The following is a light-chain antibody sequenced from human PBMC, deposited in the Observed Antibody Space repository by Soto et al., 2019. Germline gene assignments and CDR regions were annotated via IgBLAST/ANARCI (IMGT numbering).Light chain of an antibody. V-gene: IGKV1-6*01. CDR2: AAS. J-gene: IGKJ1*01. Sequence: IQMTQSPSAVSSSVCDRVTITCRASRDVGSDVSWYQQKPGQAPKLLIYAASNLYTGVPSRFSGSRSGTEFTLTISSLQPEDFASYYCLQDYGDSWTFGQGTKVDIK. CDR1: RDVGSD. CDR3: LQDYGDSWT.